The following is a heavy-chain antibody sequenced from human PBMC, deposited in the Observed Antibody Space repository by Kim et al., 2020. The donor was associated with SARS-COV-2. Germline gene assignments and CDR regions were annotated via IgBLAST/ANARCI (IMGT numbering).Heavy chain of an antibody. J-gene: IGHJ4*02. CDR3: ARLDCDFWSGYPSGVFDY. CDR1: GGSISSYY. CDR2: IYYSGST. D-gene: IGHD3-3*01. Sequence: SETLSLTCTVSGGSISSYYWSWIRQPPGKGLEWIGYIYYSGSTNYNPSLKSRVTISVDTSKNQFSLNLSSVSAADTAVYYCARLDCDFWSGYPSGVFDYWGQGTLFTVSS. V-gene: IGHV4-59*08.